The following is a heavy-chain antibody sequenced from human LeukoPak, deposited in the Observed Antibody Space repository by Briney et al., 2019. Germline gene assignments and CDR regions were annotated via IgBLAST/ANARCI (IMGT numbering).Heavy chain of an antibody. CDR1: GFTFSSYA. Sequence: PGGSLRLSCAASGFTFSSYAMSWVRQAPGKGLEWVSAISGSGGSTYYADSVKGRFTISRDNSKNTLYLQMNSLRAEDTAVYYCARPGIGSGSYYKNMDVWGKGTTVTISS. D-gene: IGHD3-10*01. J-gene: IGHJ6*03. CDR3: ARPGIGSGSYYKNMDV. CDR2: ISGSGGST. V-gene: IGHV3-23*01.